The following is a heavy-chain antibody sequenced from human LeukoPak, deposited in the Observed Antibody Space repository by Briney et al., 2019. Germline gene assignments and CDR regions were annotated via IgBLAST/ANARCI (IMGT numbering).Heavy chain of an antibody. CDR3: TSGGYCSSTSCYGEN. CDR1: GFTFSGSA. J-gene: IGHJ4*02. V-gene: IGHV3-73*01. D-gene: IGHD2-2*01. CDR2: IRSKANSYAT. Sequence: GGSLKLSCAASGFTFSGSAMHWVRQASGKGLEWVGRIRSKANSYATAYAASVKGRFTISRDDSKNTAYLQMNSLKTEDTAVYYCTSGGYCSSTSCYGENWGQGTLVTVSS.